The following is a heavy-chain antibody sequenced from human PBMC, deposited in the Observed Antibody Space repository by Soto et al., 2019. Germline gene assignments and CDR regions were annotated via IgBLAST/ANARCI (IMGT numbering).Heavy chain of an antibody. CDR1: GFTLRSHR. V-gene: IGHV3-74*01. CDR2: IDTDGGGT. CDR3: ATVFDL. J-gene: IGHJ5*02. Sequence: EVQLVESGGGLVQPGGSLRVSCPASGFTLRSHRLHWVSQVPGKGLEWVSRIDTDGGGTSYADSVKGRFTISTDTAKNTVNLQMNGRRGEDTAVYYCATVFDLWGQGTLVTVSS.